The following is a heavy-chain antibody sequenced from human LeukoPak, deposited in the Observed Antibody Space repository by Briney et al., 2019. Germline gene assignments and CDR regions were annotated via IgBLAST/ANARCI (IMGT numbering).Heavy chain of an antibody. Sequence: SETLSLTCTVSGDSMSGYYWCWIRQPPGKGRERIGYINKSGSTNNNPSLKSRVTISIDTAKNQFSLKLSSVTAADTAVYYCARLYCSSTSCCDYGGQGTLVTVSS. CDR2: INKSGST. J-gene: IGHJ4*02. CDR3: ARLYCSSTSCCDY. D-gene: IGHD2-2*01. CDR1: GDSMSGYY. V-gene: IGHV4-4*09.